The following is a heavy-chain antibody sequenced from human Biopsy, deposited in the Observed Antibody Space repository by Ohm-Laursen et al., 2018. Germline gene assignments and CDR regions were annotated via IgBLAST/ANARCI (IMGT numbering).Heavy chain of an antibody. J-gene: IGHJ4*02. CDR1: GFRFSLYS. V-gene: IGHV3-21*01. D-gene: IGHD2-15*01. CDR3: ARAYPPPGRRLVVVAGDFDC. Sequence: SLRLSCTASGFRFSLYSMNWVRQAPGKGLEWVSSIKNSENYTYYADSVKGRFTISRDNAKNSLYLQMNSLRAEDTAVYYCARAYPPPGRRLVVVAGDFDCWGQGTRVTVSS. CDR2: IKNSENYT.